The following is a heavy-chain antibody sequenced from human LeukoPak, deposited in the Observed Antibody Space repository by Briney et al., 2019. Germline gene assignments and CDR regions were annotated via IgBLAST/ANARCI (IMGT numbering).Heavy chain of an antibody. J-gene: IGHJ4*02. CDR3: ARGYCRSTSCYFDS. CDR2: ISSNAGST. Sequence: GGSLRLSCAGTGFTFTNYAMSWVRQAPGKGLEWVSTISSNAGSTYYADSVKGRFTISRDNSKRMLYLQMNSLRAEDTAVYYCARGYCRSTSCYFDSWGLGTLVTVSS. CDR1: GFTFTNYA. D-gene: IGHD2-2*01. V-gene: IGHV3-23*01.